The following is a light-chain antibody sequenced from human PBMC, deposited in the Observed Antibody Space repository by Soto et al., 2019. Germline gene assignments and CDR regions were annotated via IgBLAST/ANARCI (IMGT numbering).Light chain of an antibody. CDR1: SSDVGSYNL. CDR3: CSYAGSSTFV. V-gene: IGLV2-23*01. J-gene: IGLJ1*01. Sequence: QSVLTQPASVSGSPGQSIPISCTGNSSDVGSYNLVSWCQQHPGKAPKLMIYEGSKRPSGVSNRFSGSKSGNTASLTISGLQAEDEADYYCCSYAGSSTFVFGTGTKVTVL. CDR2: EGS.